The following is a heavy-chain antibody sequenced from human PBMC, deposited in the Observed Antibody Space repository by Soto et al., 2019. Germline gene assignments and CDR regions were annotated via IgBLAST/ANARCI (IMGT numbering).Heavy chain of an antibody. Sequence: ASVKVSCKASGYTFTSYGISWVRQAPGQGLEWMGWISAYNGNTNYAQKLQGRVTMTTDTSTSTAYMELRSLRSDDTAVYYCARHSSSWGYYYYYYMDVWGKGTTVTVSS. CDR1: GYTFTSYG. CDR3: ARHSSSWGYYYYYYMDV. J-gene: IGHJ6*03. V-gene: IGHV1-18*01. CDR2: ISAYNGNT. D-gene: IGHD6-6*01.